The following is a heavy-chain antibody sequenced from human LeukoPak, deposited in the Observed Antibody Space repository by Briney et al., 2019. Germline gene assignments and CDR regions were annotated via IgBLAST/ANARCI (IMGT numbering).Heavy chain of an antibody. J-gene: IGHJ4*02. CDR3: VRDGRFDSACFDS. D-gene: IGHD6-19*01. CDR2: FYSSGST. Sequence: SQTLSLTCTVSGDSISSGGYYWGWIRQSPGKGLEWIGAFYSSGSTSSHSSLKSRVTISVDTSRTQLSLKLDSVTDTDTAVYYCVRDGRFDSACFDSWGPGILVTVSS. CDR1: GDSISSGGYY. V-gene: IGHV4-31*03.